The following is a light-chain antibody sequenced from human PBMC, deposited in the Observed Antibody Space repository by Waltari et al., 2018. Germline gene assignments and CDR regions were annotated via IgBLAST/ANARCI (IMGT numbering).Light chain of an antibody. CDR3: QQYTTYRVS. V-gene: IGKV1-5*01. Sequence: DIPLTQSPSTLSAAVGDRVTITCRASLSISRWLAWYQQKPGKAPNPLIYDASTLENGVPSRFRGSGFATEFTLTISSLQPDDSATYYCQQYTTYRVSFGGGTKVEIK. CDR2: DAS. CDR1: LSISRW. J-gene: IGKJ4*01.